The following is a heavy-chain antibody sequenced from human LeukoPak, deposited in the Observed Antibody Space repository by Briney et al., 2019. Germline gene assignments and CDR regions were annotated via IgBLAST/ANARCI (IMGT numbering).Heavy chain of an antibody. V-gene: IGHV3-23*01. D-gene: IGHD5-18*01. J-gene: IGHJ4*02. CDR3: AKRIQSAMATGY. CDR2: ISGSGGST. Sequence: PGGSLRLSCAASGFIFRTYDMNWVRQAPGKGLEWVSGISGSGGSTFYTDSVKGRLTISRDNSKNMLYLQMNSLRAEDTAVYYCAKRIQSAMATGYWGQGTLVTVSS. CDR1: GFIFRTYD.